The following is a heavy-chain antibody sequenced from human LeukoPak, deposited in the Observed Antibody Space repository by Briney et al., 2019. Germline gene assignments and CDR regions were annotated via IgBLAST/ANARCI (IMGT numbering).Heavy chain of an antibody. D-gene: IGHD4-23*01. CDR2: IYHSGST. CDR3: ARRPGEYGGNGFDN. V-gene: IGHV4-30-2*03. CDR1: GGSISSGGYS. Sequence: SETLALTCAVSGGSISSGGYSWSWIRQPPGKGLEWIGYIYHSGSTYYNPSLKSRVTISVDTSKNQFSLKLSSVTAADTAVYYCARRPGEYGGNGFDNWGQGTLVTASS. J-gene: IGHJ4*02.